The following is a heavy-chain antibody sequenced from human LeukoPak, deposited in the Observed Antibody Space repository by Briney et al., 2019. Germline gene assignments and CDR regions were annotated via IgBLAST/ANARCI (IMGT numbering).Heavy chain of an antibody. CDR3: ARDLGHYGSGSLDY. D-gene: IGHD3-10*01. V-gene: IGHV4-59*01. CDR2: IYYSGST. Sequence: SETLSLTCTVSGGSISSYYWSWIRQPPVKGLEWIGYIYYSGSTNYNPSLKSRVTISVDTSKNQFSPKLSSVTAADTAVYYCARDLGHYGSGSLDYWGQGTLVTVSS. J-gene: IGHJ4*02. CDR1: GGSISSYY.